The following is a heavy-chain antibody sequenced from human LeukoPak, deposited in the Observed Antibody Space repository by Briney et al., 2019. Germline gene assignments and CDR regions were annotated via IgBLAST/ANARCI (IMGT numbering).Heavy chain of an antibody. J-gene: IGHJ4*02. CDR1: GGSISSSSYY. CDR2: IYYSGST. Sequence: SETLSLTCTVSGGSISSSSYYWGWIRQPPGKGLEWIGSIYYSGSTYYNPSLKSRVTISVDTSKNQFSLKLSSVTAADTAVYYCARGPKDSSSWYLDYWGQGTLVTVSS. D-gene: IGHD6-13*01. CDR3: ARGPKDSSSWYLDY. V-gene: IGHV4-39*07.